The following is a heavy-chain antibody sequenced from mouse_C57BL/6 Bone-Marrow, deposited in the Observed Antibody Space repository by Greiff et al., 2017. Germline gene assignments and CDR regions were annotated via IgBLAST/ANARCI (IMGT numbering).Heavy chain of an antibody. V-gene: IGHV5-17*01. CDR1: GFTFSDYG. CDR2: ISSGSSNI. CDR3: ARPSNYDWFAY. D-gene: IGHD2-5*01. J-gene: IGHJ3*01. Sequence: EVQLVESGGGLVKPGGSLKLSCAASGFTFSDYGMHWVRQAPEKGLEWVEYISSGSSNIYYADTVTGRFTISRDNANNTLFLQMTSQRTEATAMYYYARPSNYDWFAYWGQGTLVTVSA.